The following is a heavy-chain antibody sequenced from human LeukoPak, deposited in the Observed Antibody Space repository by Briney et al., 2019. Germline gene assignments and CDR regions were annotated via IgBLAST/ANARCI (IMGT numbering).Heavy chain of an antibody. J-gene: IGHJ4*02. CDR1: GGPISSSSSYY. CDR3: ARRSQTTAGRGIDY. D-gene: IGHD6-13*01. CDR2: MSNSGST. Sequence: SETLSLTCTVSGGPISSSSSYYWAWIRQPPGKGLEWIGTMSNSGSTYYNPSLKSRVTISGDTSKNQFSLKLTSVTAADTAVFYCARRSQTTAGRGIDYWGQGTLVTVSS. V-gene: IGHV4-39*01.